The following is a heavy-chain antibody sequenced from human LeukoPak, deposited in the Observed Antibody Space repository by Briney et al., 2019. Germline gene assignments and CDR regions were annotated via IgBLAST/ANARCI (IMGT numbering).Heavy chain of an antibody. D-gene: IGHD3-22*01. Sequence: PGGSLRLSCAASGFTFSSYWMSWVRQAPGKGLEWVANIKKDGSEKYYVDSVKGRFTISRDNAKTSLYLQMNSLRAEDTAVYYCATGYYYDSSGYFRDWDYWGQGTLVTVSS. J-gene: IGHJ4*02. CDR2: IKKDGSEK. CDR3: ATGYYYDSSGYFRDWDY. V-gene: IGHV3-7*01. CDR1: GFTFSSYW.